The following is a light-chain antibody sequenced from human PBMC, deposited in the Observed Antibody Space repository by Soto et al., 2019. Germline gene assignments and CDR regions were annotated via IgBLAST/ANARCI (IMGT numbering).Light chain of an antibody. CDR1: QSVSSSY. Sequence: EIVLTQSPATLSLSPGETATLSCGASQSVSSSYLAWYQQKPGLAPRLLIYDASSRATGIPDRFSGSGSGTDSTLTISSLQSEDSAVYYCQQCNDWPLFTFGGGTKVDIK. J-gene: IGKJ4*01. CDR2: DAS. CDR3: QQCNDWPLFT. V-gene: IGKV3D-20*01.